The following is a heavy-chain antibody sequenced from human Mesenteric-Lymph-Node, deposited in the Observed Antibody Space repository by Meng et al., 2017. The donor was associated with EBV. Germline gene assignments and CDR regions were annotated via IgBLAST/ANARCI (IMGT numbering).Heavy chain of an antibody. CDR3: AREAVGATVDH. CDR2: IDYSGST. CDR1: GDSASSRSYY. Sequence: QVQLPDSGPGQVKPSETLSLTCSVSGDSASSRSYYWVWIRQPPGKGLEWIGYIDYSGSTTYKPSLKSRVTMSLDTSKNQFSLRLSSVTAADTAVYYCAREAVGATVDHWGQGTLVTVSS. J-gene: IGHJ4*02. V-gene: IGHV4-61*01. D-gene: IGHD1-26*01.